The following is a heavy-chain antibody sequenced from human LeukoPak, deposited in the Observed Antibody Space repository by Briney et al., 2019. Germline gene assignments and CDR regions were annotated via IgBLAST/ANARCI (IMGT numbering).Heavy chain of an antibody. CDR2: IKEDGSEK. CDR1: GFTFSTSW. J-gene: IGHJ3*02. Sequence: PGGSLRLSCAASGFTFSTSWMSWVRQAPGKGLEWVANIKEDGSEKYYVDPVRGRFTISRDNAKSSLYLQMNSLRAEDTAVYYCARNYRNAFDIWGQGTMVTVSP. CDR3: ARNYRNAFDI. V-gene: IGHV3-7*04. D-gene: IGHD3-16*02.